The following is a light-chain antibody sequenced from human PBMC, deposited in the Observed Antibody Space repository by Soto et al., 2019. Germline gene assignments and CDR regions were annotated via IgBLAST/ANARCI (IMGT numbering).Light chain of an antibody. CDR2: KAS. CDR1: QSVSQW. Sequence: DIQMTQSPSTLSASVGDRVTITCRATQSVSQWVAWFQQKPGKAPKLLIYKASTLQSGVPSRFSGSGSGTEFTLTISSLQPDDFSTFYCLHYTDYPYIFGQGTKLEIK. CDR3: LHYTDYPYI. J-gene: IGKJ2*01. V-gene: IGKV1-5*03.